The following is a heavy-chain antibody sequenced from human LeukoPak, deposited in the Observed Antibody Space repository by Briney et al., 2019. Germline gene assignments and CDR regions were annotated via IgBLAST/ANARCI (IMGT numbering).Heavy chain of an antibody. J-gene: IGHJ3*02. CDR2: IRFDGSDK. CDR3: ARARSSYGYGDAFDI. V-gene: IGHV3-30*02. CDR1: GFTFSSYE. D-gene: IGHD5-18*01. Sequence: GGSLRLSCAASGFTFSSYEINWVRQAPGKGLEWVAFIRFDGSDKFFSDSVKGRFTISRDNSKNTLNLQMNSLRPEDTAVYYCARARSSYGYGDAFDIWGQGTMVTVSS.